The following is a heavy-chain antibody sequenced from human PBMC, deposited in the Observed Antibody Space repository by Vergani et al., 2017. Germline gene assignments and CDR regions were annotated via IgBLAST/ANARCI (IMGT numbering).Heavy chain of an antibody. CDR2: INPNSGGT. D-gene: IGHD1-7*01. CDR3: ARDELYNWNYDVDSH. V-gene: IGHV1-2*02. J-gene: IGHJ4*02. CDR1: GYTFTGYY. Sequence: QVQLVQSGAEVKKPGASVKVSCKASGYTFTGYYMHWVRQAPGQGLEWMGWINPNSGGTNYAQKFQGRVTMTRYTSISTAYMELSRLRSDDTAVYYCARDELYNWNYDVDSHWGQGTLVTVSS.